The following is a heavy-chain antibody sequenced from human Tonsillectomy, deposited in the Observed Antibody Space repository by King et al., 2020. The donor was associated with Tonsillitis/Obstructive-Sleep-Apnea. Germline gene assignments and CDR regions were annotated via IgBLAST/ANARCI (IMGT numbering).Heavy chain of an antibody. CDR1: GFTFNSYW. D-gene: IGHD5-18*01. CDR2: IKQDGSEK. CDR3: AREGGHGYSYGYAAYYYYMDV. J-gene: IGHJ6*03. Sequence: VQLVESGGGLVQPGGSLRLSCAASGFTFNSYWMSWVRQAPGKGLEWVANIKQDGSEKYYVDSVKGRFTISRDNAKNSLYLQMNSLRAEDTAVYYCAREGGHGYSYGYAAYYYYMDVWGKGTTVTVSS. V-gene: IGHV3-7*01.